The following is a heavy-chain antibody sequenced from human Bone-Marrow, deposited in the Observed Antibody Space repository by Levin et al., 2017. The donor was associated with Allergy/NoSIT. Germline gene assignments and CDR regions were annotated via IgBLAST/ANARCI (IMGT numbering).Heavy chain of an antibody. CDR1: GYTFTGYY. Sequence: ASVKVSCKASGYTFTGYYIHWVRQAPGQGLEWMGCINPNSGGTTYAQKFQGWVTMTRDMSINTAYLELTRLRSADRAVYYCAKDQVWGSGTFFGLDVWGQGTTVTVSS. V-gene: IGHV1-2*04. CDR2: INPNSGGT. J-gene: IGHJ6*02. CDR3: AKDQVWGSGTFFGLDV. D-gene: IGHD3-16*01.